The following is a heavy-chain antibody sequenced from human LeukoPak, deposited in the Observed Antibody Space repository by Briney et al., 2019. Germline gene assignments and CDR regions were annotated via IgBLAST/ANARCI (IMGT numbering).Heavy chain of an antibody. CDR3: ARDFSY. Sequence: SETLSLXCTVSGGSITNNEYYWNWIRQPAGKGLEWIGRIYPSGITNYNPSLKSRVSISMDTSKNQFSLRLTSVTAADTAVYYCARDFSYWGQGTLVTVSS. CDR1: GGSITNNEYY. V-gene: IGHV4-61*02. CDR2: IYPSGIT. D-gene: IGHD2-21*01. J-gene: IGHJ4*02.